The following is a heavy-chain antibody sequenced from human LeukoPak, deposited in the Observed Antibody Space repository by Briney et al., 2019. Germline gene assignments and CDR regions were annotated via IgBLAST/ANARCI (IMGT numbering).Heavy chain of an antibody. CDR1: GFTFSSYA. J-gene: IGHJ4*02. V-gene: IGHV3-23*01. CDR3: SNFLSGSYHFDY. Sequence: GGSLRLSCAASGFTFSSYAMSWVRQAPGTGLGWVSTISGSGHITFYADSVKARFTIPSDNSKNTLYLQRNSLISEHPAVCYFSNFLSGSYHFDYWGQGTLVTGSS. D-gene: IGHD1-26*01. CDR2: ISGSGHIT.